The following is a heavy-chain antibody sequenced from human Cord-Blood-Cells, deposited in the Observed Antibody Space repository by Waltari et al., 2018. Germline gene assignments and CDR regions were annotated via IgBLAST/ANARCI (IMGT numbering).Heavy chain of an antibody. CDR3: ARPAPYSSSWQDAFDI. J-gene: IGHJ3*02. CDR2: IYYSGST. D-gene: IGHD6-13*01. V-gene: IGHV4-59*08. CDR1: GGSISSYY. Sequence: QVQLQESGPGLVKPSETLSLTCTVSGGSISSYYWSWIRQPPGKGLEWIGYIYYSGSTNCNPSLKSRVTISVDTSKNQFSLKLSSVTAADTAVYYCARPAPYSSSWQDAFDIWGQGTMVTVSS.